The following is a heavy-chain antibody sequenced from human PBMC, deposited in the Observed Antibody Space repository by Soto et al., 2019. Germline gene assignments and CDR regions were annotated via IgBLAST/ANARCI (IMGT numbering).Heavy chain of an antibody. J-gene: IGHJ4*02. CDR2: ISGSGGST. D-gene: IGHD3-22*01. CDR3: ARVARYDSSGYYLVFDY. V-gene: IGHV3-23*01. CDR1: EFTFSDHH. Sequence: PVGSLRLSCAASEFTFSDHHMDWVRQAPGKGLEWVSAISGSGGSTYYADSVKGRFTISRDNSKNTLYLQMNSLRAEDTAVYYCARVARYDSSGYYLVFDYWGQGTLVTVSS.